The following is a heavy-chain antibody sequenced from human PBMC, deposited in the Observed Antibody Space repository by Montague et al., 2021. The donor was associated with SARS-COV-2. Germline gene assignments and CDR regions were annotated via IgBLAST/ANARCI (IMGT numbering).Heavy chain of an antibody. V-gene: IGHV4-4*02. CDR1: GDSISTANW. CDR3: AREGSYNYGMDF. Sequence: SETLSLTCAVSGDSISTANWWNWVRQPPGKGLEWVGEIYYAGSTNYKPSLKSRVTIFIDKSKNHFSLQLTSVTAADTAVYYCAREGSYNYGMDFWGQGTTVAVSS. CDR2: IYYAGST. J-gene: IGHJ6*02. D-gene: IGHD3-10*01.